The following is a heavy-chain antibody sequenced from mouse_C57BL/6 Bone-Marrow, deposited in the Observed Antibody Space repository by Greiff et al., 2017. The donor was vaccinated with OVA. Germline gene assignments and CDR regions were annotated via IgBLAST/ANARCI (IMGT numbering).Heavy chain of an antibody. CDR3: ARLDWYFDV. CDR1: GYTFTSYG. CDR2: IYPRSGNT. V-gene: IGHV1-81*01. J-gene: IGHJ1*03. Sequence: VKVVESGAELARPGASVKLSCKASGYTFTSYGISWVKQRTGQGLEWIGEIYPRSGNTYYNEKFKGKATLTADKSSSTAYMELRSLTSEDSAVYFCARLDWYFDVWGTGTTVTVSS.